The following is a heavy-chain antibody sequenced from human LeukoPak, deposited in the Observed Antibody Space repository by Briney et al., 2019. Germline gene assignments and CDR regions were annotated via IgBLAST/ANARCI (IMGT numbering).Heavy chain of an antibody. V-gene: IGHV3-23*01. Sequence: GGSLRLSCAASGFTLSSYAMSWVRQAPGKGLEWVSAISVSGNTYHADSVKGRFTISRDSSKNTLYLQMNRLRAEDAAVYYCAKAPVTSCRGAYCYPFDSWGQGTLVTVSS. CDR3: AKAPVTSCRGAYCYPFDS. D-gene: IGHD2-21*01. CDR2: ISVSGNT. J-gene: IGHJ4*02. CDR1: GFTLSSYA.